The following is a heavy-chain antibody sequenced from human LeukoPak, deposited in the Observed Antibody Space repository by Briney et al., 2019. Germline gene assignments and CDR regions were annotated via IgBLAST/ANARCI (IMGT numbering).Heavy chain of an antibody. CDR2: IIPILGIA. CDR1: GGTFSSYA. D-gene: IGHD6-19*01. V-gene: IGHV1-69*04. Sequence: GASVKVSCKASGGTFSSYAISWVRQAPGQGLEWMGRIIPILGIANYAQKFQGRVTITADKSTSTAYMELSSLRSEDTAVYYCARAVAVARGGFDPWGQGTLVTVSS. J-gene: IGHJ5*02. CDR3: ARAVAVARGGFDP.